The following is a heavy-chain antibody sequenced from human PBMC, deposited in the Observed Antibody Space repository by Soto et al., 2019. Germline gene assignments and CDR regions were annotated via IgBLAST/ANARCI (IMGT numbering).Heavy chain of an antibody. CDR3: AKRRSSGSHYVDY. J-gene: IGHJ4*02. Sequence: GGSLRLCCAASGFTFSNYAMTWVRQAPGKGLEWVSSVVDSGASTYYADSVRGRFTISRDNSKNTLYLQMTSLRAEDTAVYYCAKRRSSGSHYVDYWGQGALVTVSS. CDR2: VVDSGAST. V-gene: IGHV3-23*01. CDR1: GFTFSNYA. D-gene: IGHD6-19*01.